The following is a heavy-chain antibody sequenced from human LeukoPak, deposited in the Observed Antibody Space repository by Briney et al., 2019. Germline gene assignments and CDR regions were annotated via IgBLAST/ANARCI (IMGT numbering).Heavy chain of an antibody. J-gene: IGHJ5*02. CDR1: GFTFDDYA. D-gene: IGHD3-9*01. V-gene: IGHV3-23*01. CDR3: AKDWHGVLRYFDWLSP. CDR2: ISGSGGST. Sequence: TGRSLRLSCAASGFTFDDYAMSWVRQAPGKGLEWVSAISGSGGSTYYADSVKGRFTISRDNSKNTLYLQMNSLRAEDTAVYYCAKDWHGVLRYFDWLSPWGQGTVVTVSS.